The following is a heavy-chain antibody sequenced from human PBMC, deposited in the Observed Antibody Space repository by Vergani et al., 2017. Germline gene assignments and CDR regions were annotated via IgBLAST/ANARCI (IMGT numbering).Heavy chain of an antibody. J-gene: IGHJ4*02. V-gene: IGHV1-18*01. D-gene: IGHD1-26*01. CDR3: ARESKRGWEPLLAVDY. CDR1: GYTFTSYG. CDR2: ISAYNGNT. Sequence: QVQLVQSGAEVKKPGASVKVSCKASGYTFTSYGISWVRQAPGQGLEWMGWISAYNGNTNYAPKLQGRVTMTTDTSTSTAYMELRSLRSDDTAVYYCARESKRGWEPLLAVDYWGQGTLVTVSS.